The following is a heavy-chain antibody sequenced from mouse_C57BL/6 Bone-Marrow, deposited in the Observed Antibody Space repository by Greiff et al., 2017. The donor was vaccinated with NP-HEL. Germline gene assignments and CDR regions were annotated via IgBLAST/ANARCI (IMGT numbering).Heavy chain of an antibody. D-gene: IGHD2-5*01. J-gene: IGHJ2*01. V-gene: IGHV1-64*01. CDR3: ARRPYYSNYIDY. CDR1: VYTFTSYW. Sequence: QVQLQQPGAELVKPGASVKLSCKASVYTFTSYWMHWVKQRPGQGLEWIGMIHPNSGSTNYNEKFKSKATLTVDKSSSTAYMQLSSLTSEDSAVYYCARRPYYSNYIDYWGQGTTLTVSS. CDR2: IHPNSGST.